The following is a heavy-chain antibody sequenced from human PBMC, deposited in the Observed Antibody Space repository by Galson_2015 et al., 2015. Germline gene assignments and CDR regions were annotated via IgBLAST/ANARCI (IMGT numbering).Heavy chain of an antibody. J-gene: IGHJ4*02. CDR2: ISYDGSKK. V-gene: IGHV3-30-3*01. CDR3: ARDPQDNSGWSCYFDY. D-gene: IGHD6-19*01. Sequence: SLRLSCAASGFTFSAYAMHWVRQAPGRGLEWVAVISYDGSKKYYADSVKGRFTISRDNSKNTLYPQMNSLRAEDTAVYYCARDPQDNSGWSCYFDYWGQGTLVTVSS. CDR1: GFTFSAYA.